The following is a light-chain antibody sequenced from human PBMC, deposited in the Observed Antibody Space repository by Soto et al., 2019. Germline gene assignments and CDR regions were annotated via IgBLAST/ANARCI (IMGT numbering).Light chain of an antibody. Sequence: QSVLTQPPSVSAAPGQKVTISCSGSSSNIGNNYVSWYQQLPGTAPKLLIYENNRRPSGIPDRFSGSKSGTSATLVITGLQTGDEADYYCGTWDSSLSAVFGRGTQLTVL. CDR1: SSNIGNNY. CDR2: ENN. V-gene: IGLV1-51*02. CDR3: GTWDSSLSAV. J-gene: IGLJ7*01.